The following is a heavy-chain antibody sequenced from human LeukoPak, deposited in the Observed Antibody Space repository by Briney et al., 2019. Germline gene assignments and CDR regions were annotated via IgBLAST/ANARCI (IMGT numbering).Heavy chain of an antibody. CDR3: VREGFYFFDF. V-gene: IGHV3-7*01. J-gene: IGHJ4*01. CDR1: GFTFTQNF. CDR2: IKQDGSET. Sequence: GGSLRLSCAASGFTFTQNFMSWVSQVPGKWLEWVANIKQDGSETTYADSVRGRFTIFRDNAKDSVYLQMNSLRAEDSATYYCVREGFYFFDFWGQGTLVTVSS.